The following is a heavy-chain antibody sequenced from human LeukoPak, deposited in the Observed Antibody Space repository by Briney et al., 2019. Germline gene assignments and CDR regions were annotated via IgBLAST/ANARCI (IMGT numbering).Heavy chain of an antibody. D-gene: IGHD3-22*01. J-gene: IGHJ4*02. V-gene: IGHV4-59*01. CDR2: IYYSGST. CDR1: GGSISSYY. CDR3: ARDHYDSSGYYSFDY. Sequence: SETLPLTCTVSGGSISSYYWSWIRQPPGKGLEWIGYIYYSGSTNYNPSLKSRVTISVDTSENQFSLKLSSVTAADTAVYYCARDHYDSSGYYSFDYWGQGTLVTVSS.